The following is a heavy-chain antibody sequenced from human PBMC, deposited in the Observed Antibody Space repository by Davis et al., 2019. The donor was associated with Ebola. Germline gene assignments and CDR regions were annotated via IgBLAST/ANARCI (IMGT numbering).Heavy chain of an antibody. J-gene: IGHJ5*02. CDR1: GYTFTRYG. CDR3: ARAVTMVLPSGWFDP. D-gene: IGHD3-10*01. V-gene: IGHV1-18*01. CDR2: ISAYNGNT. Sequence: AASVKVSCKASGYTFTRYGISWVRQAPGQGLEWMGWISAYNGNTNYALNLQGRVTMTTDTSTSTAYMEVRSLRYDDTAVYYCARAVTMVLPSGWFDPWGQGTLVTASS.